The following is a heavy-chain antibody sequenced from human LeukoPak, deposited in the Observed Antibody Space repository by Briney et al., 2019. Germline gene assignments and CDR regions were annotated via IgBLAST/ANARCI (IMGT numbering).Heavy chain of an antibody. CDR1: GFTFRSYW. CDR3: ARGSRSGVVERDAFDI. D-gene: IGHD3-3*01. J-gene: IGHJ3*02. Sequence: GGSLRFSCAASGFTFRSYWINWVRQAPGKGLEWVANINQDGSEKYYVDSVKGRFTISRDNTKNSLYLQMNSLRAEDTAVYYCARGSRSGVVERDAFDIWGQGTMVTVSS. CDR2: INQDGSEK. V-gene: IGHV3-7*01.